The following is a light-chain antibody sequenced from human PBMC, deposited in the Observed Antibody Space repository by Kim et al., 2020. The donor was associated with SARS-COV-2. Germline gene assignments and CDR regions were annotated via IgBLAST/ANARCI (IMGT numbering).Light chain of an antibody. J-gene: IGKJ1*01. CDR2: GTS. V-gene: IGKV1-6*01. Sequence: AIQMTQSPSSLSVSVGDRDTITCRASQGIRNDLGWYQQKPGKAPKLLIYGTSTLQSGVPSRFSGSGSGTDFTLTISSLQPEDFATYYCLQDYNYPMTFGQGTKVDIK. CDR1: QGIRND. CDR3: LQDYNYPMT.